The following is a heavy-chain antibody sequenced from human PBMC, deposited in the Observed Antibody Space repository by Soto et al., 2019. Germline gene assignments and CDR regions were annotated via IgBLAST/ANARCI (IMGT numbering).Heavy chain of an antibody. CDR1: NGSISNFY. D-gene: IGHD6-13*01. Sequence: QVQLQESGPGLVKPSETLSLTCTVSNGSISNFYWNWSRQSAGKGLEWIGRIHGSGSATYNPSLRSRVTMSVDTSKNQFSLKVNSVTGADTAVYYCARSSHKESWFDPWGQGTLVTVSS. CDR2: IHGSGSA. V-gene: IGHV4-4*07. J-gene: IGHJ5*02. CDR3: ARSSHKESWFDP.